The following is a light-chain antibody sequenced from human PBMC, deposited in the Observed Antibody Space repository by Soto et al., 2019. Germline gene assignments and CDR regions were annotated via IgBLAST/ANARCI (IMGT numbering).Light chain of an antibody. V-gene: IGKV1-5*03. CDR3: QQYNSYPLT. CDR1: QSISSW. Sequence: DIQNAPSPSTLSSSVGARDTITCRASQSISSWLAWYQQKPGKAPKLLIYKASSLESGVPSSFSGSGSGTEFTPTISSLQPDDFATYYCQQYNSYPLTFGGGTKV. CDR2: KAS. J-gene: IGKJ4*01.